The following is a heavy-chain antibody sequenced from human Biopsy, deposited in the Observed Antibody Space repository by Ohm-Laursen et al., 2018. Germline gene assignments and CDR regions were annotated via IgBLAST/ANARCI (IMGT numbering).Heavy chain of an antibody. D-gene: IGHD3-3*01. CDR3: AADADGYYTEFDY. Sequence: ASVKVSCKASGGPSTNYAFSWVRQAPGQGLEWVGRIVPILGHLNYAQRFQGRVSITADKSTSYVYMELSRLTSGDTAVYYCAADADGYYTEFDYWGPGTLVTVSS. CDR1: GGPSTNYA. CDR2: IVPILGHL. J-gene: IGHJ4*02. V-gene: IGHV1-69*04.